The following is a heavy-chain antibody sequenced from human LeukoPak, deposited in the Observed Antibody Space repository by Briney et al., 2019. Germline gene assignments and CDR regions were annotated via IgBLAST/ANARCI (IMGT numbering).Heavy chain of an antibody. V-gene: IGHV3-21*01. J-gene: IGHJ4*02. Sequence: PGGSLRLSCAVSGFTFSSYSMNWVRQAPGKGLGWVSSISSSSSYIYYADSVKGRFTISRDNAKNSLYLQMTSLRAEDTAVYYCARGGRGQAYSNYVGYWGQGTLVTVSS. CDR2: ISSSSSYI. D-gene: IGHD4-11*01. CDR1: GFTFSSYS. CDR3: ARGGRGQAYSNYVGY.